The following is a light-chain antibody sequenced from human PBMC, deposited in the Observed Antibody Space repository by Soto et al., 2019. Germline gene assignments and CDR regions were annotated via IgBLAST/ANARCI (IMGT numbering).Light chain of an antibody. Sequence: QSVLTQPPSVSAAPGQRVTISCSGSSSNIGDNYVSWYRQLPGTAPTLLIYDNNRRPSAISDGISGSKSGTSATLDITGLHTADDAADYCGTSDTSLNGLVFGGGTKLTVL. CDR3: GTSDTSLNGLV. CDR1: SSNIGDNY. V-gene: IGLV1-51*01. J-gene: IGLJ2*01. CDR2: DNN.